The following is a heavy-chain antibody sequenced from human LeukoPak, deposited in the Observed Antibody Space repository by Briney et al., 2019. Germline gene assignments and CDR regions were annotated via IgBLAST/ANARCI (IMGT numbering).Heavy chain of an antibody. CDR2: IKQDGSEK. CDR3: ASPGEYCSGGSCGGY. J-gene: IGHJ4*02. V-gene: IGHV3-7*01. Sequence: GSLRLSCAASGFTFSSFWMSWVRQAPGKGLEWVANIKQDGSEKYYVDYVKGRFTISRDNAKNSLYLQMNSLRAEDTAVYYCASPGEYCSGGSCGGYWGQGTLVTVSS. D-gene: IGHD2-15*01. CDR1: GFTFSSFW.